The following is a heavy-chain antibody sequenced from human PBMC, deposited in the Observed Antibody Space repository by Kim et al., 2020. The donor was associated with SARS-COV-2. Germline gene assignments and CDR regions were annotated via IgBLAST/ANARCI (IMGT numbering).Heavy chain of an antibody. D-gene: IGHD2-15*01. J-gene: IGHJ4*02. V-gene: IGHV4-34*09. CDR3: ARVSGLVVIDY. CDR2: T. Sequence: TSSHPTRKSRVTISVDTSKNQFSLKLSSVTAADTAVYYCARVSGLVVIDYWGQGTLVTVSS.